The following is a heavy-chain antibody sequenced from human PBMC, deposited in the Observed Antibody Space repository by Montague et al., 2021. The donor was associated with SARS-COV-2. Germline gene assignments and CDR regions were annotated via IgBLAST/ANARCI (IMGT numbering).Heavy chain of an antibody. Sequence: SETLSLTCTVSGGSISSNYWSWIRQPPGKGLEWIGYIYYRGSTNYNPSLKSRVTIAVDTSKNQFSLKLSSVTAADTAVYYCASLTLGYCSSTSCYSDWFDPWGQGTLVTVSS. CDR2: IYYRGST. D-gene: IGHD2-2*02. J-gene: IGHJ5*02. V-gene: IGHV4-59*12. CDR1: GGSISSNY. CDR3: ASLTLGYCSSTSCYSDWFDP.